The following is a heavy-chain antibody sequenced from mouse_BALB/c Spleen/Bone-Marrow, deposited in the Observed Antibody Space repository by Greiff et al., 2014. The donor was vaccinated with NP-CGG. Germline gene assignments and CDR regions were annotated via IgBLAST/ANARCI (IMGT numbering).Heavy chain of an antibody. V-gene: IGHV14-3*02. Sequence: EVKLQESGAELVKPGASVKLSCTASGFNIKDTYMHWVKQRPEQGLEWIGRIDPANGNTKYDPKLQGKATITADTSSNTAYLQLSSLTSEDTAVYYCASYYYGSSGFAYWGQGTLVTVSA. CDR2: IDPANGNT. CDR3: ASYYYGSSGFAY. J-gene: IGHJ3*01. D-gene: IGHD1-1*01. CDR1: GFNIKDTY.